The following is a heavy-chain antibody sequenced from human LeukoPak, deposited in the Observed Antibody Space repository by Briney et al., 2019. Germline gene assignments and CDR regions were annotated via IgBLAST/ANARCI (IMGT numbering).Heavy chain of an antibody. J-gene: IGHJ3*02. CDR1: GFTFSSYS. V-gene: IGHV3-21*01. D-gene: IGHD4-11*01. CDR3: ARETMTTVTLGDAFDI. Sequence: GGSLRLSCAASGFTFSSYSMNWVRQAPGKGLEWVSSISSSSSYIYYADSVKGRFTISRDNAKNSLYLQMNSLRAEDTAVYYCARETMTTVTLGDAFDIWGQGTMVTVSS. CDR2: ISSSSSYI.